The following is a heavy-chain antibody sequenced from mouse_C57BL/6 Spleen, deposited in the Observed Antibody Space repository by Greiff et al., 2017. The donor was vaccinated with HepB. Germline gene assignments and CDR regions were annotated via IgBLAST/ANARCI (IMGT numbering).Heavy chain of an antibody. Sequence: VKLVESGPGLVAPSQSLSITCTVSGFSLTSYGVHWVRQPPGKGLEWLVVIWSDGSTTYNSALKSRLSISKDNSKSQVFLKMNSLQTDDTALYYCATYDYDEYYAMDCWGQGTSVTVSS. CDR3: ATYDYDEYYAMDC. CDR2: IWSDGST. J-gene: IGHJ4*01. CDR1: GFSLTSYG. D-gene: IGHD2-4*01. V-gene: IGHV2-6*03.